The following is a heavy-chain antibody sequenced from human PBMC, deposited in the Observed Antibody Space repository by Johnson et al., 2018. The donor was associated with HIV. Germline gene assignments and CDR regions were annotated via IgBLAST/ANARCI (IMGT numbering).Heavy chain of an antibody. J-gene: IGHJ3*01. CDR3: ARDPFGALDGDAFDF. D-gene: IGHD3-10*01. V-gene: IGHV3-30*04. CDR1: RFTFSSYA. CDR2: IWYDGSNK. Sequence: QVQLVESGGGVLQPGRSLRLSCAASRFTFSSYAMHWVRQAPGKGLEWVAVIWYDGSNKYYTDSVKGRFTISRDNSKNTLYLQMNSLRAEDTAVYYCARDPFGALDGDAFDFWGQGTMVTVSS.